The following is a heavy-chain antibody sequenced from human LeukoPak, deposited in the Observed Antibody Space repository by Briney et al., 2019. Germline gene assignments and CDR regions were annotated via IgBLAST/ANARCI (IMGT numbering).Heavy chain of an antibody. V-gene: IGHV3-23*01. CDR3: AKDGLGIAVAGGNFDY. Sequence: GRSLRLSCAASGFTFSSYAMSWVRQAPGKGLEWVSAISGSGGSTYYADSVKGRFTISRDNSKNTLYLQMNSLRAEDTAVYYCAKDGLGIAVAGGNFDYWGQGTLVTVSS. J-gene: IGHJ4*02. CDR1: GFTFSSYA. CDR2: ISGSGGST. D-gene: IGHD6-19*01.